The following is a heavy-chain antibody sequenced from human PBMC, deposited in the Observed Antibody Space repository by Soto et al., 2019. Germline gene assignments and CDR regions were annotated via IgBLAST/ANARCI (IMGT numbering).Heavy chain of an antibody. CDR1: GFTFSSYG. CDR3: AKIRFRLYSPFDY. Sequence: PGGSLRLSCAASGFTFSSYGMHWVRQAPGKGLEWVAVISYDGSNKYYADSVKGRFTISRDNSKNTLYLQMNSLRAEDTAVYYCAKIRFRLYSPFDYWGQGTLVTVSS. D-gene: IGHD3-3*01. J-gene: IGHJ4*02. CDR2: ISYDGSNK. V-gene: IGHV3-30*18.